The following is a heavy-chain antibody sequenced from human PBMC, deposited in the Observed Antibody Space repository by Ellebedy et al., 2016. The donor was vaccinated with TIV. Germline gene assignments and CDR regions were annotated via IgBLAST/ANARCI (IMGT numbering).Heavy chain of an antibody. CDR2: IGSAGDT. J-gene: IGHJ4*02. Sequence: GESLKISCAASGFTFSSYDMHWVRQATGKGLEWVSGIGSAGDTYYPGSVKGRFTISRENAKNSLYLQMNSLRADDTAVYYCARATSGFDYWGQGTLVTVSS. D-gene: IGHD5-24*01. CDR1: GFTFSSYD. V-gene: IGHV3-13*01. CDR3: ARATSGFDY.